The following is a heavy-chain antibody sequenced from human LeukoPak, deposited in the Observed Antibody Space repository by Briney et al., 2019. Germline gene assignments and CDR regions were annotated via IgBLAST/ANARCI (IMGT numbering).Heavy chain of an antibody. D-gene: IGHD3-22*01. V-gene: IGHV3-15*01. CDR2: IKSKPAGGTT. CDR1: GFTFSSAW. Sequence: PGGSLRLSCAASGFTFSSAWLTWVRQAPGKGLEWVGRIKSKPAGGTTDYAAPVKGRFTISRDDSKNTLYLQMNSLKTEDTAVYHCTTDDLDYYASSGLDYWGQGTLVTVSS. J-gene: IGHJ4*02. CDR3: TTDDLDYYASSGLDY.